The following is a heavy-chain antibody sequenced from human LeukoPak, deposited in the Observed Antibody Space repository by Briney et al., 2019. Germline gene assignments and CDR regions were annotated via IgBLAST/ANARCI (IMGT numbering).Heavy chain of an antibody. CDR1: GGSISSYY. J-gene: IGHJ6*03. CDR2: IYTSGST. Sequence: PSETLSLTCTVSGGSISSYYWSWIRQPPGKGLEWIGCIYTSGSTNYNTSLKSRVTISVDTSKNQFSLKLSSVTAADTAVYYCARSVEMATPRHYYYYYYMDVWGKGTTVTVSS. V-gene: IGHV4-4*09. CDR3: ARSVEMATPRHYYYYYYMDV. D-gene: IGHD5-24*01.